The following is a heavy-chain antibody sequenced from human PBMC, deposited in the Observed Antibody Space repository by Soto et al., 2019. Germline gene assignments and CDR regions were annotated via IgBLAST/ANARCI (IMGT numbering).Heavy chain of an antibody. CDR2: IIPIFGTA. CDR3: ATQERYNWNYGVEYYYYGMDV. D-gene: IGHD1-7*01. V-gene: IGHV1-69*13. CDR1: GGTFSSYA. J-gene: IGHJ6*02. Sequence: GASVKVFCKASGGTFSSYAISWVRQAPGQGLEWMGGIIPIFGTANYAQKFQGRVTITADESKNQFSLKLSSVTAADTAVYYCATQERYNWNYGVEYYYYGMDVWGQGTTVTVSS.